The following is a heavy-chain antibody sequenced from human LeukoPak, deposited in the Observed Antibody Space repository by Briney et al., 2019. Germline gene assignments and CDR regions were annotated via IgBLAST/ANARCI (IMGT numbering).Heavy chain of an antibody. CDR1: GGSISSGSYY. V-gene: IGHV4-61*02. J-gene: IGHJ6*03. D-gene: IGHD6-13*01. CDR2: IYTSGST. Sequence: SETLSLTCTVSGGSISSGSYYWSWIRQPAGKGLEWIGRIYTSGSTNYNPSLKSRVTISVDTSKNQFSLKLSSVTAADTAVYYCARSGIAAAGTLGYMDVWGKGTTVTVSS. CDR3: ARSGIAAAGTLGYMDV.